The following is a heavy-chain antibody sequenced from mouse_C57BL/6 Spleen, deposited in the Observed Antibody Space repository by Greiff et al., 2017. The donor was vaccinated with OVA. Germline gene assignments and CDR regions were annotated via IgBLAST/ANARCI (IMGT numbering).Heavy chain of an antibody. CDR2: INPSTGGT. CDR3: ARRDYYSNPWFAY. CDR1: GYSFTGYY. Sequence: VQLQQSGPELVKPGASVKISCKASGYSFTGYYMNWVKQSPEKSLEWIGEINPSTGGTTYNQKFKAKATLTVDKSSSTAYMQLKSLTSEDSAVYYCARRDYYSNPWFAYWGQGTLVTVSA. D-gene: IGHD2-5*01. J-gene: IGHJ3*01. V-gene: IGHV1-42*01.